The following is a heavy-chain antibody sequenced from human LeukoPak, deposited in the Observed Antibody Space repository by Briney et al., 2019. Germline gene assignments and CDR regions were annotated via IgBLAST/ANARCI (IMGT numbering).Heavy chain of an antibody. J-gene: IGHJ4*02. CDR1: GFTFSRHG. Sequence: GRSLRLSCAASGFTFSRHGMHWVRQAPGKGLEWVASIKQDGSEKDYVDSVKGRFTISRDNAKNSLYLQMNSLRVEDTAVYYCARDNPTWGYWGQGTLVIVSS. V-gene: IGHV3-7*01. CDR3: ARDNPTWGY. D-gene: IGHD3-16*01. CDR2: IKQDGSEK.